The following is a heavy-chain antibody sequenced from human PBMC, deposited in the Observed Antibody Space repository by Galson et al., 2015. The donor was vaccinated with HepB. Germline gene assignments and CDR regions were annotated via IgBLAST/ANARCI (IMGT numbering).Heavy chain of an antibody. J-gene: IGHJ4*02. CDR3: ARETTYYYDSSGFDY. CDR2: ISSSSSTI. CDR1: GFTFSSYS. Sequence: SLRLSCAASGFTFSSYSMNWVRQAPGKGLEWVSYISSSSSTIYYADSVKGRFTISRDNAKNSLYLQMNSLRDEDTAVYYCARETTYYYDSSGFDYWGQGTLVTVSS. V-gene: IGHV3-48*02. D-gene: IGHD3-22*01.